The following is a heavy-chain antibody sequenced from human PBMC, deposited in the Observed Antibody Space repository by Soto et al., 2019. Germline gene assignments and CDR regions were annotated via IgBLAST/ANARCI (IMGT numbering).Heavy chain of an antibody. J-gene: IGHJ4*02. CDR1: GFTFSSYS. Sequence: PGGSLRLSCAASGFTFSSYSMNWVRQALGKGLEWVSSISSSSSYIYYADSVKGRFTISRDNAKSSLFLQMNSLRAEDTAVYYCASLPKCYEIPTAFDYWGQASLVTVSS. V-gene: IGHV3-21*01. D-gene: IGHD3-9*01. CDR3: ASLPKCYEIPTAFDY. CDR2: ISSSSSYI.